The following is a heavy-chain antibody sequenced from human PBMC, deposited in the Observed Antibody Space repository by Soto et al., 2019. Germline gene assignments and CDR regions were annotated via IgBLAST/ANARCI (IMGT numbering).Heavy chain of an antibody. V-gene: IGHV3-21*01. CDR1: GFTFSSYS. J-gene: IGHJ4*02. CDR2: ISSSSSYI. CDR3: ARDVSSNSCCQIDY. Sequence: GGSLRLSCAASGFTFSSYSMNWVRQAPGKGLEWVSSISSSSSYIYYADSVKGRFTISRDNAKNSLYLQMNSLRAEDTAVYYCARDVSSNSCCQIDYWGQGTLVTVS. D-gene: IGHD2-2*01.